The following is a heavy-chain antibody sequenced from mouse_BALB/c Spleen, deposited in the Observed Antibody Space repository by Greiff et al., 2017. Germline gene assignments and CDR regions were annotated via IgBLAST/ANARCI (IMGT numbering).Heavy chain of an antibody. J-gene: IGHJ2*01. D-gene: IGHD1-1*01. CDR3: ARKGYGSSYYYFDY. Sequence: VQLKQPGAELVMPGASVKMSCKASGYTFTDYWMHWVKQRPGQGLEWIGAIDTSDSYTSYNQKFKGKATLTVDESSSTAYMQLSSLTSEDSAVYYCARKGYGSSYYYFDYWGQGTTLTVSS. V-gene: IGHV1-69*01. CDR1: GYTFTDYW. CDR2: IDTSDSYT.